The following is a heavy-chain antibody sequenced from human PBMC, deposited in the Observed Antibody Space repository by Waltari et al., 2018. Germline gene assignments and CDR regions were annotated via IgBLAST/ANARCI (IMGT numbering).Heavy chain of an antibody. CDR1: GGTFSSYA. V-gene: IGHV1-69*10. J-gene: IGHJ3*02. CDR2: IIPILGIA. D-gene: IGHD6-19*01. Sequence: QVQLVQSGAEVKKPGSSVKVSCKASGGTFSSYAISWVRQAPGQGLEWMGGIIPILGIANYAQKCQGRVTITADKSTSTAYMELSSLRSEDTAVYYCARRRGWFDAFDIWGQGTMVTVSS. CDR3: ARRRGWFDAFDI.